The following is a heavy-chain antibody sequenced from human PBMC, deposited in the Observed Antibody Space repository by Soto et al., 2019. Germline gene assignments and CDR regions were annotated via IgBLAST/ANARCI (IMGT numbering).Heavy chain of an antibody. Sequence: GESLKISCKGSGYSFTSYWIGWVRQMPGKGLEWMGSIYPGDSDTRYSPSFQGQVTISADKSISTAYLQWSSLKASDTAMYYCARHMRTYYYDSSGYRPSYYYGRDVWGQGTTVTVSS. D-gene: IGHD3-22*01. CDR3: ARHMRTYYYDSSGYRPSYYYGRDV. J-gene: IGHJ6*02. V-gene: IGHV5-51*01. CDR2: IYPGDSDT. CDR1: GYSFTSYW.